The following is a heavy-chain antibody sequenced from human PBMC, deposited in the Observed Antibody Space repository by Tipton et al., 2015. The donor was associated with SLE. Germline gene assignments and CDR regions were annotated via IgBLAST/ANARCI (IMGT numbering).Heavy chain of an antibody. V-gene: IGHV4-39*07. J-gene: IGHJ4*02. CDR2: IYYSGST. CDR1: GGSISSSSYY. Sequence: TLSLTCTVSGGSISSSSYYWGWIRQPPGKGLEWIGSIYYSGSTYYNPSLKSRVTISVDTSKNQFSLKLSSVTAADTAVYYCASSEGTGSAPFDYWGQGTLVTGSS. CDR3: ASSEGTGSAPFDY. D-gene: IGHD3-10*01.